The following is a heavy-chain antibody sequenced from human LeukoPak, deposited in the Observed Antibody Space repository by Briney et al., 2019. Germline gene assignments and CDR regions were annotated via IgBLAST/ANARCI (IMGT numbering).Heavy chain of an antibody. Sequence: SVKVSCKASGGTFSSYAISWVRQAPGQGLEWMGWIIPIFGTATYAQKFQGSVTITTDESTSTAYMELRNLRSEDTAVYYCARLRGNYYDSSGYYGIDAFDIWGQGTMVTVSS. V-gene: IGHV1-69*05. J-gene: IGHJ3*02. CDR2: IIPIFGTA. CDR1: GGTFSSYA. CDR3: ARLRGNYYDSSGYYGIDAFDI. D-gene: IGHD3-22*01.